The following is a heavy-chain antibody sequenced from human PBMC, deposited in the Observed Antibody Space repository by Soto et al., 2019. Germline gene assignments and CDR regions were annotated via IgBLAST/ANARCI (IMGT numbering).Heavy chain of an antibody. D-gene: IGHD3-9*01. CDR2: INPSGGST. CDR1: GYTFTSYY. Sequence: ASVKVSCKASGYTFTSYYMHWVRQAPGQGLEWMGIINPSGGSTSYAQKFQGRVTMTRDTSTSTVYMELCSLRSEDTAVYYCARVKSGLTNRYLFDPWGQGTLVTVSS. CDR3: ARVKSGLTNRYLFDP. J-gene: IGHJ5*02. V-gene: IGHV1-46*01.